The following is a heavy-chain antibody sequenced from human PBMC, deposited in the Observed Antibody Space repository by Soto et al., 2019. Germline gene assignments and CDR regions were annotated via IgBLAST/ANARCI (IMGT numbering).Heavy chain of an antibody. Sequence: QVQLVQSGAEVKESGASVKVSCKASGYTFTNYGVAWVRRAPGQGLEWMGWISGSNGDTKYAQNIQNRVSLTTDTSTNTAYMELMSLRPDDAAIYFCGRGGLAVSGAYDYWGQGTLVTVSS. V-gene: IGHV1-18*01. D-gene: IGHD6-19*01. J-gene: IGHJ4*02. CDR1: GYTFTNYG. CDR2: ISGSNGDT. CDR3: GRGGLAVSGAYDY.